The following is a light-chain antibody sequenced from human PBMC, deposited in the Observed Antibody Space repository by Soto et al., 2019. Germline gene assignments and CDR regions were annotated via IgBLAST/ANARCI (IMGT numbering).Light chain of an antibody. V-gene: IGKV3-15*01. CDR1: YSISTK. CDR3: QQFYDWYT. J-gene: IGKJ2*01. CDR2: FAS. Sequence: TQSPATLSVSPGERATLSCRASYSISTKLAWYQQKPGQAPRLLISFASTRAAGIPARFSGSGSGTEFTLTISSLQSEDFAVYYCQQFYDWYTFGQGTKVEIK.